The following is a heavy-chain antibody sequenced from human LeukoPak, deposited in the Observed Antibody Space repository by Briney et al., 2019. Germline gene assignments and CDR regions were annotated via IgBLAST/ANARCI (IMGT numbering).Heavy chain of an antibody. V-gene: IGHV3-21*01. CDR1: GFTFSSYS. CDR3: ARDRLAYCGGDCYSAFDY. J-gene: IGHJ4*02. CDR2: ISSSSSYI. Sequence: GGSLRLSCAASGFTFSSYSMNWVRQAPGKGLEWVSSISSSSSYIYYADSVKGRFTISRDNSKNTLYLQMNSLRAEDTAVYYCARDRLAYCGGDCYSAFDYWGQGTLVTVSS. D-gene: IGHD2-21*02.